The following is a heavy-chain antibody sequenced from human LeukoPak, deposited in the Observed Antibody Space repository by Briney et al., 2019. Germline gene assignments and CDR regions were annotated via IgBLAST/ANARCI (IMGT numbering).Heavy chain of an antibody. J-gene: IGHJ4*02. CDR2: ISSSSSYI. CDR3: ASVSGYDYFDY. D-gene: IGHD6-25*01. Sequence: NPGGSLRLSCAASGFTFSSYSMNWVRQAPGKGLEWVSSISSSSSYIYYADSVKDRFTIPRDNAKNSLYLQMNSLRAEDTAVYYCASVSGYDYFDYWGQGTLVTVSS. CDR1: GFTFSSYS. V-gene: IGHV3-21*01.